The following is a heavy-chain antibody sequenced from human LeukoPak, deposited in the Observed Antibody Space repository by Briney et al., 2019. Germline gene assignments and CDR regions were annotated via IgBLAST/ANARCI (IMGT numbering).Heavy chain of an antibody. CDR3: ASLMVADDAFDI. J-gene: IGHJ3*02. V-gene: IGHV4-34*01. D-gene: IGHD5-12*01. CDR2: INHSGST. Sequence: SETLSLTCAVYGGSFSNYYWSWIRQPPGKGLEWIGEINHSGSTNYNPSLKSRVTISVDTSKNQFSLKLSSVTAADTAVYYCASLMVADDAFDIWGQGTMVTVSS. CDR1: GGSFSNYY.